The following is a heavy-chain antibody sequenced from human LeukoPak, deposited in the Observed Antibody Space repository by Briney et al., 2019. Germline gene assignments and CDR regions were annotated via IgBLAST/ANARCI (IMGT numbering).Heavy chain of an antibody. CDR1: GFSFSSYG. Sequence: GGSLRLSCAASGFSFSSYGMHWVRQAPGKGLEWVAVISYDGTNKDYADSVKGRFTISRDNSKNTLFLQMNSLRTEDTAVYYCAKDRGWNGGFDHWGQGTLVTVSS. CDR3: AKDRGWNGGFDH. V-gene: IGHV3-30*18. J-gene: IGHJ4*02. CDR2: ISYDGTNK. D-gene: IGHD1-1*01.